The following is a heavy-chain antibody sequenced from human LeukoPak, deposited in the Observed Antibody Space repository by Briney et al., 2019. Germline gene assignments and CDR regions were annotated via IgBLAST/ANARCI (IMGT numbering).Heavy chain of an antibody. V-gene: IGHV4-34*01. J-gene: IGHJ3*02. CDR3: ARAPVDYGGNSGSSAFDI. CDR2: INHSGST. D-gene: IGHD4-23*01. CDR1: GGSFSGYY. Sequence: SETLSLTCAVYGGSFSGYYWSWIRQPPGKGLGWIGEINHSGSTNYNPSLKSRVTISVDTSKNQFSLKLSSVTAADTAVYYCARAPVDYGGNSGSSAFDIWGQGTMVTVSS.